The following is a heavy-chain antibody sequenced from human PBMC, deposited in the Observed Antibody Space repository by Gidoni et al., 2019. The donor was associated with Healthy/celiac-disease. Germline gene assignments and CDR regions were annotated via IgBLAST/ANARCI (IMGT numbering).Heavy chain of an antibody. CDR1: GFTFDVYA. CDR3: AKAAAVVTPYYFDY. Sequence: EVQLVESGGGLVQPGRSLRLSCAAAGFTFDVYAMHWVRQAPGKGMEWVSGISWNSGSRGYADSVKGRFTISRDNAKNSLYLQMNSLRAEDTALYYCAKAAAVVTPYYFDYWGQGTLVTVSS. V-gene: IGHV3-9*01. J-gene: IGHJ4*02. CDR2: ISWNSGSR. D-gene: IGHD2-15*01.